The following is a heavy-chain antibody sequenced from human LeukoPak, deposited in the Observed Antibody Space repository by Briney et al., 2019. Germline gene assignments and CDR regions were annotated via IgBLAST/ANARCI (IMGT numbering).Heavy chain of an antibody. V-gene: IGHV3-30*02. CDR3: AKGRSHYDILTGYAGGWYFDL. CDR1: GFTFSSYG. CDR2: IRYDGSNK. J-gene: IGHJ2*01. D-gene: IGHD3-9*01. Sequence: GGSLRLSCAASGFTFSSYGMHWVRQAPGKGLEWVAFIRYDGSNKYYADSVKGRFTISRDNSKNTLYLQMNSLRAEDTAVYYCAKGRSHYDILTGYAGGWYFDLWGRGTLVTVSS.